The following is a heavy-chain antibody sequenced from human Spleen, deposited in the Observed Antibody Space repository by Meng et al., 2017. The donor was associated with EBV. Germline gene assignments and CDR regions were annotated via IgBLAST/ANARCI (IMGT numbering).Heavy chain of an antibody. CDR2: ISDDGSNK. V-gene: IGHV3-30*03. CDR3: AREGPYSSGWRNWFDP. J-gene: IGHJ5*02. Sequence: VQLVESGGGVVQPGRXXGIACVGLGFIFSGYGMHWVRQAPGKGLEWVAVISDDGSNKYYADSVKGRFTIFRDNSKNTLYLQMYSLRSEDTAVYYCAREGPYSSGWRNWFDPWGLGTLVTVSS. D-gene: IGHD6-19*01. CDR1: GFIFSGYG.